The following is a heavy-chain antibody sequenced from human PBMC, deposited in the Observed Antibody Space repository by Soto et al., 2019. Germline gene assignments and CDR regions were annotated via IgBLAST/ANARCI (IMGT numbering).Heavy chain of an antibody. Sequence: SLRLSCAASGFTFSSYAMHWVRQAPGKGLEWVAVISYDGSNKYYADSVKGRFTISRDNSKNTLYLQMHSLRAEDTAVYYCARDRGYSLDYWGQGTLVTV. D-gene: IGHD3-10*01. J-gene: IGHJ4*02. CDR2: ISYDGSNK. CDR1: GFTFSSYA. V-gene: IGHV3-30-3*01. CDR3: ARDRGYSLDY.